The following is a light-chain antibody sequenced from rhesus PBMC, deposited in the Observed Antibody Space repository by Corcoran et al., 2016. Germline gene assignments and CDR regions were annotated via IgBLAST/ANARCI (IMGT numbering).Light chain of an antibody. V-gene: IGKV1-74*01. CDR1: ENVNKY. J-gene: IGKJ2*01. CDR2: MTS. Sequence: DIQMTQSPSSLSASVGDRVTITCRTSENVNKYVSWYQQRPGKAPKLLLYMTSTLQPGVPSRVSGSGSGTDYNFTIGSLRSEDFGNYYCHHYYSVPYSCGQGTAV. CDR3: HHYYSVPYS.